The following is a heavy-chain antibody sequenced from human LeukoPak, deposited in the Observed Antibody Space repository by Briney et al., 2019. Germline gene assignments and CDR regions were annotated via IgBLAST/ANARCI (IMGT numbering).Heavy chain of an antibody. CDR3: ARDPRL. Sequence: TGRSLRLSCAASGFTFSNYAMHWVRQAPGKGLEWVAVISYDGSNKFYADSVKGRFTISRDNSKNTLYLQMNSLRAEDTAVYYCARDPRLWGQGTMVTVSS. CDR1: GFTFSNYA. CDR2: ISYDGSNK. V-gene: IGHV3-30-3*01. J-gene: IGHJ3*01.